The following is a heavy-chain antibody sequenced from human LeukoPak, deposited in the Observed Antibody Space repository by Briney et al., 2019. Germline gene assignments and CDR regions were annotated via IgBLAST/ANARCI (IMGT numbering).Heavy chain of an antibody. Sequence: SQTLSLTCAVSGGSISSGGYSWTWIRQPPGKGLEWIGYAYNSGRAYYSPSLKSRVTISVDKSKNQFSLKLSSVTAADTAVYYCARDPLLRGAFDIWGQGTMVTVSS. CDR3: ARDPLLRGAFDI. J-gene: IGHJ3*02. D-gene: IGHD1-26*01. CDR2: AYNSGRA. CDR1: GGSISSGGYS. V-gene: IGHV4-30-4*07.